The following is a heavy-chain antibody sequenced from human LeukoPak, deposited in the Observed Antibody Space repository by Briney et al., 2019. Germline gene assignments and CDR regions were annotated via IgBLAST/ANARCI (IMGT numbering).Heavy chain of an antibody. Sequence: GSSVKVSCKASGGTLSSYTISWVRQAPGQGLEWMGRIIPILGIANYAQKFQGRVTITADKSTSTAYMELSSLRSEDTAVYYCARDAHCSGGSCYSGLVWFDPWGQGTLVTVSS. V-gene: IGHV1-69*04. CDR1: GGTLSSYT. CDR2: IIPILGIA. CDR3: ARDAHCSGGSCYSGLVWFDP. J-gene: IGHJ5*02. D-gene: IGHD2-15*01.